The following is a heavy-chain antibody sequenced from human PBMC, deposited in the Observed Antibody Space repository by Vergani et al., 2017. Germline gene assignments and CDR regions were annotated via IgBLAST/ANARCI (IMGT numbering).Heavy chain of an antibody. CDR3: ARVVAATSERYYFDD. CDR1: GGSISSGGYY. Sequence: QVQLQESGPGLVKPSQTLSLPCTVSGGSISSGGYYWSWIRQHPGKGLEWIGYIYYSGSTYYNPSLKSRVTISVDTSKNQFSLKLSSVTAEDTAVYYCARVVAATSERYYFDDWGQGTLVTVSS. CDR2: IYYSGST. J-gene: IGHJ4*02. V-gene: IGHV4-31*03. D-gene: IGHD1-26*01.